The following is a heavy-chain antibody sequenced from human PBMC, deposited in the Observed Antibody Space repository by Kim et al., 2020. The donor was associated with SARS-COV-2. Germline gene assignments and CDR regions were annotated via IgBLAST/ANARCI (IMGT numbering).Heavy chain of an antibody. CDR2: IYYSGST. J-gene: IGHJ4*02. CDR1: GGSISSGDYY. V-gene: IGHV4-30-4*01. D-gene: IGHD4-17*01. CDR3: ARVNYGDYHHRLDY. Sequence: SETLSLTCTVSGGSISSGDYYWSWIRQPPGKGLEWIGYIYYSGSTYYNPSLKSRVTMSVDTSKNQFSLKLSSVTAADTAVYYCARVNYGDYHHRLDYWGQRTLVTVSS.